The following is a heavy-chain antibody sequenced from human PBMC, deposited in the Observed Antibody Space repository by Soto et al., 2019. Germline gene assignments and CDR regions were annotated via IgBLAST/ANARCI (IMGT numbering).Heavy chain of an antibody. Sequence: QVQLQQWGAGLLKPSETLSLTCAVYGGSFSGYYWSWIRQPPGKGLEWIGEINHSGSTNYNPSLKSRVTISVDTSNNQFSLKLSSVTAADTAVYYCARSGSVVVAAIVRGARRFDPWGQGTLVTVSS. J-gene: IGHJ5*02. CDR3: ARSGSVVVAAIVRGARRFDP. CDR1: GGSFSGYY. V-gene: IGHV4-34*01. D-gene: IGHD2-15*01. CDR2: INHSGST.